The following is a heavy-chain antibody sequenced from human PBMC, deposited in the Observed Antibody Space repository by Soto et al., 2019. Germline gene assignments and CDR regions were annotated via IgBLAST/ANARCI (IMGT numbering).Heavy chain of an antibody. CDR3: ARTAKHPDENYYYYGMDV. D-gene: IGHD1-1*01. Sequence: PSETLSLTCTVSGGSISSGGYYWSWIRQHPGKGLEWIGYIYYSGSTYYNPSLKSRVTISVDTSKNQFSLKLSSVTAADTAVYYCARTAKHPDENYYYYGMDVWGQGTTVTVSS. J-gene: IGHJ6*02. V-gene: IGHV4-31*03. CDR2: IYYSGST. CDR1: GGSISSGGYY.